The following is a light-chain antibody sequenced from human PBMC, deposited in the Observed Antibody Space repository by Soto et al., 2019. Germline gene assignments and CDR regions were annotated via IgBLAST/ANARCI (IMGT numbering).Light chain of an antibody. Sequence: DIQMTQSPTSLSASVGDRVTITCRASQGIRNFVAWYQQKPGKAPKLLIYAASTLQSGVPSRFSGSGSGTDFPLTSNSLQPEDVATYSCQKYSSVPVFGPGTKVYIK. CDR2: AAS. CDR1: QGIRNF. J-gene: IGKJ3*01. CDR3: QKYSSVPV. V-gene: IGKV1-27*01.